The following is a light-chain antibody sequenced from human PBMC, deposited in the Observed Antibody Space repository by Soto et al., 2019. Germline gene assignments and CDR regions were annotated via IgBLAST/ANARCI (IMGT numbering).Light chain of an antibody. CDR2: LNSDGSH. J-gene: IGLJ1*01. CDR1: SGHSSYA. Sequence: QSVLTQSPSASASLGASVKLTCTLSSGHSSYAIAWHQQQPEKGPRYLMKLNSDGSHSKGDGIPDRFSGSSSGAERYLTISSLQSEDEADYYCQTWCTGFYVFGTGTKLTVL. CDR3: QTWCTGFYV. V-gene: IGLV4-69*01.